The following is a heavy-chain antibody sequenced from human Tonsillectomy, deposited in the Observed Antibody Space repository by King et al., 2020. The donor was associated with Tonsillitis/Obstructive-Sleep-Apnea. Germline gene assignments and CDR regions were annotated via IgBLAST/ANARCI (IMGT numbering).Heavy chain of an antibody. Sequence: VQLVESGGGLVQPGRSLRLSCTASGFTFGDYTVNWLRQAPGKGLEWVGFIRTKAYGGTTEYAAPVKGRFTISKDDSKNIAYLQMTSLKIEDTAVCYCIRGGGPTKGAFDSWGQGTMVTASS. J-gene: IGHJ3*02. CDR3: IRGGGPTKGAFDS. CDR1: GFTFGDYT. D-gene: IGHD5-12*01. V-gene: IGHV3-49*03. CDR2: IRTKAYGGTT.